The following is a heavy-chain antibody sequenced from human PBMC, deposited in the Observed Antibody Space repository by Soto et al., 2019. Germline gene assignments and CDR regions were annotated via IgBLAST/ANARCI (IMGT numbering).Heavy chain of an antibody. D-gene: IGHD6-13*01. CDR3: AREIAAAGYDAFDI. CDR2: INPNSGGT. Sequence: ASVKVSCKASGYTFTGYYMHWVRQAPGQGLEWMGWINPNSGGTNYAQKFQGWVTMTRDTSISTAYMELSRLRSDDMAVYYCAREIAAAGYDAFDIWGQGTMVTVSS. J-gene: IGHJ3*02. CDR1: GYTFTGYY. V-gene: IGHV1-2*04.